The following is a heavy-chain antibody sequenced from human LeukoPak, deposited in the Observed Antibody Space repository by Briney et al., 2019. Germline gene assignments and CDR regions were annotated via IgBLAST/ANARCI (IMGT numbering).Heavy chain of an antibody. J-gene: IGHJ6*03. CDR2: INPNSGGT. CDR1: GYTSTGYY. CDR3: ARDAVSLYSSGWFSYYYYYMDV. V-gene: IGHV1-2*02. D-gene: IGHD6-19*01. Sequence: GASVKVSCKASGYTSTGYYMHWVRQAPGQGLEWMGWINPNSGGTNYAQKFQGRVTMTRDTSISTAYMELSRLRSDDTAVYYCARDAVSLYSSGWFSYYYYYMDVWGKGTTVTVSS.